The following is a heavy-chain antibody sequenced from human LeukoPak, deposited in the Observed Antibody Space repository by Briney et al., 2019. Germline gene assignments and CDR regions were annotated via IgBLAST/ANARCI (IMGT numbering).Heavy chain of an antibody. D-gene: IGHD6-19*01. CDR1: GFTFSSYG. J-gene: IGHJ4*02. CDR3: AKEPQPGIAVAGSDY. Sequence: GGSLRLSCAASGFTFSSYGMHWVREAPGKGLEWVAVISYDGSNKYYADSVKGRFTISRDNSKNTLYLQMNSLRAEDTAVYYCAKEPQPGIAVAGSDYWGQGTLVTVSS. CDR2: ISYDGSNK. V-gene: IGHV3-30*18.